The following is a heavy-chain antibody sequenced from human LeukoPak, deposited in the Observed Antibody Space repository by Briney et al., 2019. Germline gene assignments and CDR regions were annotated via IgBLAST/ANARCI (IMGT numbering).Heavy chain of an antibody. CDR3: ARSLRFLEWLLYPSPFDY. D-gene: IGHD3-3*01. V-gene: IGHV3-21*01. Sequence: GGSLRLSCAASGFTFSSYSMTWVRQAPGKGLEWVSSISSSSSYIYYADSVKGRFTISRDNAKNSLYLQMNSLRAEDTAVYYCARSLRFLEWLLYPSPFDYWGQGTLVTVPS. J-gene: IGHJ4*02. CDR2: ISSSSSYI. CDR1: GFTFSSYS.